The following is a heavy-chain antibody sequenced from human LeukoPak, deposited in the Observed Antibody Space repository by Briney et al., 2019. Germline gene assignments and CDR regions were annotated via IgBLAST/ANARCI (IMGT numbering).Heavy chain of an antibody. CDR2: INTYSGKT. CDR3: ARAYWDLPYFDY. V-gene: IGHV1-18*01. D-gene: IGHD2-8*02. Sequence: ASVKVSCKASGYTFTSYAMNWVRQAPGQGLEWMGWINTYSGKTRFAQKFQGRVTMTTDTSTSTVYMELRSLRSGDTAVYYCARAYWDLPYFDYRGQGTRFIVSS. J-gene: IGHJ4*02. CDR1: GYTFTSYA.